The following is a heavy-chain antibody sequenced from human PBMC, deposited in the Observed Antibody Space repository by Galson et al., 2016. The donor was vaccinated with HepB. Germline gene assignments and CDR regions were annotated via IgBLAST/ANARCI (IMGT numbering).Heavy chain of an antibody. J-gene: IGHJ4*02. CDR1: GFSFSSHA. D-gene: IGHD3-3*01. V-gene: IGHV3-23*01. CDR3: ARDSGEYDLWSAYY. CDR2: ITQSGSNP. Sequence: SLRLSCAASGFSFSSHAMSWVRQAPGKGLEWVSSITQSGSNPSYADSLQGRFTVSRDNSKNTLYLRMNALRADDTAFYYCARDSGEYDLWSAYYWGQGTLVTVSS.